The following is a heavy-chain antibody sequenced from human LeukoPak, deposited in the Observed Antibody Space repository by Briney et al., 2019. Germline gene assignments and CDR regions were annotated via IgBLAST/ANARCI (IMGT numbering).Heavy chain of an antibody. CDR3: ATLYSSSWPVFDY. D-gene: IGHD6-13*01. CDR2: FYYSGDT. Sequence: PSETLSLTCTVSGGSISSTTYYWGWIRQPPGKGLEWIGSFYYSGDTYYNPSLKSRVTISVDTSKNQFSLKLSSVTAADTAVYYCATLYSSSWPVFDYWGQGTLVTVSS. CDR1: GGSISSTTYY. V-gene: IGHV4-39*01. J-gene: IGHJ4*02.